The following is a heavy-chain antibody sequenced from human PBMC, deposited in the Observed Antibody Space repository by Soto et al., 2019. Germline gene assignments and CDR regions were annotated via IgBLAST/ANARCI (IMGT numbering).Heavy chain of an antibody. D-gene: IGHD3-22*01. CDR2: IYHSGST. CDR1: GGSISSSNW. J-gene: IGHJ4*02. V-gene: IGHV4-4*02. Sequence: SETLSLTCAVSGGSISSSNWWSWVRQPPGKGLEWIGEIYHSGSTNYNPSLKSRVTISVDKSKNQFSLKLSSVTAADTAVYYCARSPDSSGSRPNYFDYWGQGTLVTVSS. CDR3: ARSPDSSGSRPNYFDY.